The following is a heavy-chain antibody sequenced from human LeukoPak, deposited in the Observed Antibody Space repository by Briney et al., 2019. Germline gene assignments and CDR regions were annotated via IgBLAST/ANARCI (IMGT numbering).Heavy chain of an antibody. D-gene: IGHD3-10*01. J-gene: IGHJ5*02. Sequence: GRSLRLSCAASGFTFSSYGMHWVRQAPGKGLEWVAVISFDATNKYYADSVKGRFTISRDNSKNTLYLQMNSLRAEDTAVYYCARVKYGSGSYYNYRNNWFDPWGQGTLVTVSS. V-gene: IGHV3-30*03. CDR3: ARVKYGSGSYYNYRNNWFDP. CDR1: GFTFSSYG. CDR2: ISFDATNK.